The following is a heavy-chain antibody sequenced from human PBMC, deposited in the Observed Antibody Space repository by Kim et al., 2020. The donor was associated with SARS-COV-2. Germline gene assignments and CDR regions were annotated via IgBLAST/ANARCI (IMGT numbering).Heavy chain of an antibody. D-gene: IGHD3-22*01. CDR2: ISSSSNYI. V-gene: IGHV3-21*06. J-gene: IGHJ4*02. Sequence: GGSLRLSCAASGLTFSSYTMDWVRQAPGKGLEWLSYISSSSNYIYYAYLERGRFTVFSDNAKNSLYLQMNRLSAEDTAVYYCERDPSSGYHYWLDYWGQG. CDR3: ERDPSSGYHYWLDY. CDR1: GLTFSSYT.